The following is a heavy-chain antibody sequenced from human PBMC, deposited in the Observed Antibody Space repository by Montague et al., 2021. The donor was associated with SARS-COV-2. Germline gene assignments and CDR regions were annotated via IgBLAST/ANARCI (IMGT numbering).Heavy chain of an antibody. CDR2: INHRGTS. Sequence: SDTLSLTCAVYGGSFSDNYWSWIRKPPGKGLEWIGEINHRGTSNXNPSLKSRVSISVDTSKNQFSLYLGSVTAADTAVYYCARGRQHFNMIVVVMTGGEYYFDYWGQGTLVTVSS. V-gene: IGHV4-34*01. D-gene: IGHD3-22*01. CDR3: ARGRQHFNMIVVVMTGGEYYFDY. CDR1: GGSFSDNY. J-gene: IGHJ4*02.